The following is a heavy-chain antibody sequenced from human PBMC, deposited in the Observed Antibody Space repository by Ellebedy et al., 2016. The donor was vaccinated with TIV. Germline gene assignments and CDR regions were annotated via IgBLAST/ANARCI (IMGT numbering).Heavy chain of an antibody. CDR1: GGSISSSSSYY. V-gene: IGHV4-39*07. CDR2: IYYSGTT. CDR3: ASWGDYSGNRHFDY. D-gene: IGHD4-23*01. Sequence: SETLSLXXTVSGGSISSSSSYYWGWIRQSPGKGLEWIGSIYYSGTTYYKSSLKSRVTISVDTSKNQFSLKLSSVTAADTAVYYCASWGDYSGNRHFDYWGQGILVTVSS. J-gene: IGHJ4*02.